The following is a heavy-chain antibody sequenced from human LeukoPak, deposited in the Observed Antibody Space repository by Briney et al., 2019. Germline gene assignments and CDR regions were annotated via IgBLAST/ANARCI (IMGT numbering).Heavy chain of an antibody. Sequence: GESLKISCKGSGYSFTSYCIGWVRQMPGKGLEWMGIIYPGDSDTRYSPSFQGQVTISADKSISTAYLQWSSLKASDTAMYYCARWGGGIGITGTHGEGFYFDYWGQGTLVTVSS. V-gene: IGHV5-51*01. CDR2: IYPGDSDT. J-gene: IGHJ4*02. CDR1: GYSFTSYC. D-gene: IGHD1-7*01. CDR3: ARWGGGIGITGTHGEGFYFDY.